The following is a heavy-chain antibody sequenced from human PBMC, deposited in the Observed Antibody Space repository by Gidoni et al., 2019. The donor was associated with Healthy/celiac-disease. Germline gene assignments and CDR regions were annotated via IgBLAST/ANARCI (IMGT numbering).Heavy chain of an antibody. V-gene: IGHV4-34*01. J-gene: IGHJ4*02. CDR1: GGSFSGYY. D-gene: IGHD2-2*01. CDR2: INHSGST. Sequence: QVQLQQWGAGLLKPSETLSLTCAVYGGSFSGYYWSWIRQPPGKGLEWIGEINHSGSTNYNPSLKSRVTISVDTSKNQFSLKLSSVTAAVTAVYYCAREDHCSSTSCYSVSPDYWGQGTLVTVSS. CDR3: AREDHCSSTSCYSVSPDY.